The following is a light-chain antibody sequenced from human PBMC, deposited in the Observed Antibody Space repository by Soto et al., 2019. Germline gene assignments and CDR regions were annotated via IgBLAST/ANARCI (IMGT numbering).Light chain of an antibody. CDR2: EVT. V-gene: IGLV2-14*01. J-gene: IGLJ2*01. CDR1: RDGIGAYDY. CDR3: NSSTNSSAVV. Sequence: QSVLTQPASVSGSPGQSITISCAGTRDGIGAYDYVSWYQQHPGNAPKLLVYEVTNRPSGVSDRFSGSKSGNTASLTISGLQAEDEADYYCNSSTNSSAVVFGGGTKVTVL.